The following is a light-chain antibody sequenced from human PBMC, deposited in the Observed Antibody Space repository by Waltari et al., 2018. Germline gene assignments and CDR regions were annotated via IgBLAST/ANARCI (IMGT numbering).Light chain of an antibody. CDR1: SGDIGNYKF. V-gene: IGLV2-14*01. CDR3: SSYTTASSWV. J-gene: IGLJ3*02. Sequence: QSALTQPASVSGSPGQSITISCTGTSGDIGNYKFVSWYQQEPGRAPKLIVYDVSQRPSGVSNRFSGSKSGNTASLTISGLQAEDEADYYCSSYTTASSWVFGG. CDR2: DVS.